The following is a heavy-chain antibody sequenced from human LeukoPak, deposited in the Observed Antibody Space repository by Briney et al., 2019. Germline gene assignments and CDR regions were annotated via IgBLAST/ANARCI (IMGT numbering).Heavy chain of an antibody. Sequence: GGSLRLSCAVSGFTFSGYVMSWVRQAPGKGLEWVSAISGSAGSTYYADSVKGRFTISRDNSKNTLYLQMNSLRAEDTAVYYSAKESAGNSSGWYYFDSWGQGTLVTVSS. CDR2: ISGSAGST. V-gene: IGHV3-23*01. CDR3: AKESAGNSSGWYYFDS. CDR1: GFTFSGYV. J-gene: IGHJ4*02. D-gene: IGHD6-19*01.